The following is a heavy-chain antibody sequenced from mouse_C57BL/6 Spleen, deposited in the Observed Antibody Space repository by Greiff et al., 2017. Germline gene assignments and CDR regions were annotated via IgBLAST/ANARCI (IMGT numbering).Heavy chain of an antibody. D-gene: IGHD2-4*01. CDR3: TREELRRGFDY. J-gene: IGHJ2*01. CDR2: IDPETGGT. CDR1: GYTFTDYE. Sequence: VQLQQSGAELVRPGASVTLSCKASGYTFTDYEMHWVKQTPVHGLEWIGAIDPETGGTAYNQKFKGKAILTADKSSSTAYMELRSLTSEDSAVYYCTREELRRGFDYWGQGTTLTVSS. V-gene: IGHV1-15*01.